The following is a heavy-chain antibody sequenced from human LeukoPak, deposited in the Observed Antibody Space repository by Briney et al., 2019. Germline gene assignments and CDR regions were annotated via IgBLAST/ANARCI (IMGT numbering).Heavy chain of an antibody. CDR2: INPSGGST. D-gene: IGHD3-3*01. Sequence: ASVKVSCKASGYTFTSYYMHWVRQAPGQGLEWMGIINPSGGSTSYAQKFQGRVTMTRDTSTSTVYMELSSLRSEDTAVYYCARVAYYDFWSGYQKGNYFDYWGQGTLVTVSS. V-gene: IGHV1-46*01. J-gene: IGHJ4*02. CDR1: GYTFTSYY. CDR3: ARVAYYDFWSGYQKGNYFDY.